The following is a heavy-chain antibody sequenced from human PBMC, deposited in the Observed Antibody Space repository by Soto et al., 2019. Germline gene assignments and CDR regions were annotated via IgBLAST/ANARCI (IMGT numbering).Heavy chain of an antibody. CDR2: IGSSSNYI. Sequence: VGSLRLSCAASGFTFTTYSLTWVRQAPGKGLEWVASIGSSSNYIYYADSVKGRFTISRDNAKNSLFLQMNSLRSEDTAVYYCARGEARPGYDFWSGYYTPYYGMDVWGQGTTVTVSS. CDR1: GFTFTTYS. CDR3: ARGEARPGYDFWSGYYTPYYGMDV. V-gene: IGHV3-21*04. J-gene: IGHJ6*02. D-gene: IGHD3-3*01.